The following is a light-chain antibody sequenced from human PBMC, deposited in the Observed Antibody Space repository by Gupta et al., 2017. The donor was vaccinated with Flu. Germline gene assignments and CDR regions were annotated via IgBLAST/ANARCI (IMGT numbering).Light chain of an antibody. CDR2: DAA. J-gene: IGKJ4*01. CDR1: QDIRNY. CDR3: QQYDNLPIT. Sequence: GDRVTINCQASQDIRNYLNGYQQKPWQAPKLLIYDAANLEKGGPSRFSGSGSGTDFTLTISRLQPEDIATYYCQQYDNLPITFGGGTKVEIK. V-gene: IGKV1-33*01.